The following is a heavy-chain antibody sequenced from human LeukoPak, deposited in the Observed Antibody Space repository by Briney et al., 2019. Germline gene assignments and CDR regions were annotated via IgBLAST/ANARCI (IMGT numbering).Heavy chain of an antibody. CDR2: ISSSGSTI. Sequence: GGSLRLSCAASGFTFSSYEMNWVRQAPGKGLEWVSYISSSGSTIYYADSVKGRFTISRDNAKKSLYLQMNNLRAEDTAVYYCARDGGYCSGGSCYYRWFDPWGQGTPVTVSS. J-gene: IGHJ5*02. V-gene: IGHV3-48*03. CDR3: ARDGGYCSGGSCYYRWFDP. D-gene: IGHD2-15*01. CDR1: GFTFSSYE.